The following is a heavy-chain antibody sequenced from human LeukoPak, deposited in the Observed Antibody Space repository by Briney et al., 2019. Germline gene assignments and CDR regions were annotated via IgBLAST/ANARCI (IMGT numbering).Heavy chain of an antibody. CDR3: ASLPYSSGWYETGWFDP. J-gene: IGHJ5*02. Sequence: PSETLSLTCIVSGGSISSSSYYWGWIRQPPGKGLQWIGSVYYSGSTYYNPSLRNRVTISVDTSKNQFSLKLSSVTAADTALYYCASLPYSSGWYETGWFDPWGQGTLVTVSS. CDR1: GGSISSSSYY. V-gene: IGHV4-39*01. CDR2: VYYSGST. D-gene: IGHD6-19*01.